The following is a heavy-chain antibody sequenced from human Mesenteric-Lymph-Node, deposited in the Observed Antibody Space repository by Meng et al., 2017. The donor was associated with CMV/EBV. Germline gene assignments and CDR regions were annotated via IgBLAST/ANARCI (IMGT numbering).Heavy chain of an antibody. CDR3: ANTYYYGMDV. Sequence: SETLSLTCTIYDGSFTNYYWSWIRQPPGKGLEWIGEINDSGSANYNPFLKSRVTISVDTSKSQFSLKLSSVTAADTAVYYCANTYYYGMDVWGQGTTVTVSS. V-gene: IGHV4-34*01. J-gene: IGHJ6*02. CDR1: DGSFTNYY. CDR2: INDSGSA.